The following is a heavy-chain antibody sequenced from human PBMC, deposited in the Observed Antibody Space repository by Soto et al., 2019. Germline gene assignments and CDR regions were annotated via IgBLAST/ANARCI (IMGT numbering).Heavy chain of an antibody. J-gene: IGHJ4*02. V-gene: IGHV4-4*02. CDR3: ATRDNSRFY. D-gene: IGHD6-13*01. CDR2: SHQSGST. CDR1: GVSISSHDW. Sequence: QVQLQESGPGLVKPSGTLSLACAVSGVSISSHDWWTWVRQPPGRGLEWIGESHQSGSTNYNSYLESRVTKEVDTSKYQYSLKLSYVTVADTAVYYCATRDNSRFYWGQGTLVTVSS.